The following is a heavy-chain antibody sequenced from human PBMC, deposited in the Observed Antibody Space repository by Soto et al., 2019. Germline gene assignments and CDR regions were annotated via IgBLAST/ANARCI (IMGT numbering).Heavy chain of an antibody. V-gene: IGHV1-2*02. Sequence: SVKVSLKASGYTFTGHYMHWVRQGPGQGREWMGWINPNSGGTNYAQKFQGRVTMTRDTSISTAYMELSRLRSDDTAVYYCARDVYYDSSGYYTNNWFDPWGQGTMVTVSS. CDR1: GYTFTGHY. CDR2: INPNSGGT. D-gene: IGHD3-22*01. J-gene: IGHJ5*02. CDR3: ARDVYYDSSGYYTNNWFDP.